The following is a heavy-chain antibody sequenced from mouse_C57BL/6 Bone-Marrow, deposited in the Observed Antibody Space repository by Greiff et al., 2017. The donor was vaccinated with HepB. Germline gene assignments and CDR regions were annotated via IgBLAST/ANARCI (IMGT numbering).Heavy chain of an antibody. Sequence: QVQLQQSGAELVRPGTSVKMSCKASGYTFTNYWIGWAKQRPGHGLEWIGDIYPGGGYTNYNEKFKGKATLTADKSSSTAYMQFSSLTSEDSALYYCARGSYYGSSSAWFAYWGQGTLVTVSA. CDR3: ARGSYYGSSSAWFAY. V-gene: IGHV1-63*01. D-gene: IGHD1-1*01. J-gene: IGHJ3*01. CDR2: IYPGGGYT. CDR1: GYTFTNYW.